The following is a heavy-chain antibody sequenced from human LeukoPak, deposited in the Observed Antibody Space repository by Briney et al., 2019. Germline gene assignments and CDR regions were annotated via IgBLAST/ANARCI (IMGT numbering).Heavy chain of an antibody. Sequence: SETLSLTCTVSGGSISSYYWSWIRQPPGKGLEWIGYIYYSGSTNYNPSLKSRVTISVDTSKNQFSLKLSSVTAADTAVYYCARLNYDSSGSSDYWGQGTLVTVSS. J-gene: IGHJ4*02. CDR3: ARLNYDSSGSSDY. CDR2: IYYSGST. D-gene: IGHD3-22*01. CDR1: GGSISSYY. V-gene: IGHV4-59*08.